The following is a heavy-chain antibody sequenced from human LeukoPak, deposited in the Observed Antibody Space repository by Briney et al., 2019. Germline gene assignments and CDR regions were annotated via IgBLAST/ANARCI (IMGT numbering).Heavy chain of an antibody. J-gene: IGHJ4*02. D-gene: IGHD2-2*01. Sequence: SETLSLTFTVSGGSISSGSYYWSWIRQPAGKGLEWIGRIYTSGSTNYNPSLKSRVTISVDTSKNQFSLKLSSVTAADTAVYYCARGSRTSRFHYYFDYWGQGTLVTVSS. V-gene: IGHV4-61*02. CDR1: GGSISSGSYY. CDR2: IYTSGST. CDR3: ARGSRTSRFHYYFDY.